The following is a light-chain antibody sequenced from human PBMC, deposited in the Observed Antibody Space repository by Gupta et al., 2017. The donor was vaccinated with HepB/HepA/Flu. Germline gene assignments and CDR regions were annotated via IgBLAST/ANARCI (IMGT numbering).Light chain of an antibody. CDR3: SSYSSSVTPVL. Sequence: QSVLTQPASVSGSPGQSITISCTGSRSDVGGYTYVSWYQQHPGEAPKLIIYDVNIRPSGVSSRFSGSKSGNTASLTVSGLQAADEADYYCSSYSSSVTPVLFGGGTKLTVL. V-gene: IGLV2-14*03. J-gene: IGLJ2*01. CDR1: RSDVGGYTY. CDR2: DVN.